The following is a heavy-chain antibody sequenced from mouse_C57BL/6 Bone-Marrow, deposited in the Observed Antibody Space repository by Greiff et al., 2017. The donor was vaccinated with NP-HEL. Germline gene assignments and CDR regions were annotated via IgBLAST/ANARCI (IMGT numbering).Heavy chain of an antibody. V-gene: IGHV1-81*01. CDR2: IYPRSGNT. J-gene: IGHJ1*03. CDR3: ARPNYYGSSPDYWYFDV. D-gene: IGHD1-1*01. CDR1: GYTFTSYG. Sequence: QVQLQQSGAELARPGASVKLSCKASGYTFTSYGISWVKQRTGQGLEWIGEIYPRSGNTYYNEKFKGKATLTADKSSRTAYMELRSLTSEDSAVYFCARPNYYGSSPDYWYFDVWGTGTTVTVSS.